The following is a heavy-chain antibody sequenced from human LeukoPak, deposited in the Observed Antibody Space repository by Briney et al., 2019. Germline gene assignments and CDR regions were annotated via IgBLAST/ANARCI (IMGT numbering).Heavy chain of an antibody. D-gene: IGHD4-23*01. V-gene: IGHV1-18*01. CDR3: ARGDHGGGFDY. CDR2: ISSYNGDT. Sequence: GASVKVSWKASGYTFTSYGITWVRQAPGQGLEWMGWISSYNGDTKYAQKVQGRVTVTTDTSTSTAYMELRSLSLDDTAVYYCARGDHGGGFDYWGQGTLVTVSS. CDR1: GYTFTSYG. J-gene: IGHJ4*02.